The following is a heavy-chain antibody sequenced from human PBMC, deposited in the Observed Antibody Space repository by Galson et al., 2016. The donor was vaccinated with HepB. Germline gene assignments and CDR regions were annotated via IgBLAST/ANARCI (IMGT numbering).Heavy chain of an antibody. D-gene: IGHD3-16*01. J-gene: IGHJ4*02. CDR3: ATDYGSVMLSFFDY. CDR1: GFTFSSYS. CDR2: VRSKTDGGTT. V-gene: IGHV3-15*01. Sequence: SLRLSCATSGFTFSSYSLNWVRQAPGKGLEWIGRVRSKTDGGTTDIGTPVKGRFTVSRDDSRNTLYLQMKGLKTEDTAVYYCATDYGSVMLSFFDYWGQGTLVTVTS.